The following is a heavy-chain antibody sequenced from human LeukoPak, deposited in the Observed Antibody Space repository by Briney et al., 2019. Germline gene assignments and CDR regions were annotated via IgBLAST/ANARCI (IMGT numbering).Heavy chain of an antibody. Sequence: PGGSLRLSCAASGFTFSSYAMSWVRQAPGKGLEWVSAISGSGGSTYYADSVKGRFTISRDNSKNTLYLQMNSLRAEDTAVYYCAKDSSLGSSWYRNYYGMDVWGKGTTVTVSS. V-gene: IGHV3-23*01. J-gene: IGHJ6*04. D-gene: IGHD6-13*01. CDR3: AKDSSLGSSWYRNYYGMDV. CDR1: GFTFSSYA. CDR2: ISGSGGST.